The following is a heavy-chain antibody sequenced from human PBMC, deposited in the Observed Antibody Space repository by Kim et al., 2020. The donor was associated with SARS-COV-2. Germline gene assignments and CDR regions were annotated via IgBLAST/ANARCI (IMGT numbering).Heavy chain of an antibody. CDR1: GHTFSSYD. J-gene: IGHJ5*02. V-gene: IGHV1-8*01. Sequence: ASVKVSCKTTGHTFSSYDINWVRQATGQGLEWMGWINPNSGNTGYAQKFQGRVTMARNISIRTVYMELSSLGFEDTAVYFCARFPPYCSDGKCYCDNLYDPWGQGTLVTVSS. D-gene: IGHD2-15*01. CDR3: ARFPPYCSDGKCYCDNLYDP. CDR2: INPNSGNT.